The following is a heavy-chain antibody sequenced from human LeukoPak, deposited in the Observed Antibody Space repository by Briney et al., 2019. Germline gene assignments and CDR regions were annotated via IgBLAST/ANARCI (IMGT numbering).Heavy chain of an antibody. D-gene: IGHD1-1*01. J-gene: IGHJ6*03. CDR3: TRLSAVAAATGTGYYYYMDV. CDR2: IRSKANSYAT. V-gene: IGHV3-73*01. CDR1: GFTFSGSA. Sequence: GGSLRLSCAASGFTFSGSAMHWVRQASGKGLEWVGRIRSKANSYATAYAASAKGRFTISRDDSKNTAYLQMNSLKTEATAVYYCTRLSAVAAATGTGYYYYMDVWGKGTTVTVSS.